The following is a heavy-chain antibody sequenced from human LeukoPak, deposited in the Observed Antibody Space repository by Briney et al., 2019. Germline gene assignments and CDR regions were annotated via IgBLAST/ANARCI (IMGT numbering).Heavy chain of an antibody. CDR2: ISSSGNTI. V-gene: IGHV3-11*01. CDR1: GFTFSDYY. CDR3: ARERMVRGVMTTDAFHI. J-gene: IGHJ3*02. D-gene: IGHD3-10*01. Sequence: GGSLRLSCAASGFTFSDYYMSWIRQAPGQGLEWLPCISSSGNTIYDADFVKGRFTISRDTAKNSLYLQMNSLRAEDTAVYYCARERMVRGVMTTDAFHIWGQGTMVTVSS.